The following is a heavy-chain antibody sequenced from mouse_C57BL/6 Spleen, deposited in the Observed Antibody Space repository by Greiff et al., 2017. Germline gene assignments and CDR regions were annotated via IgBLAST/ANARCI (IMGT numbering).Heavy chain of an antibody. V-gene: IGHV1-15*01. CDR1: GYTFTDYE. CDR3: TRNYDPHLDY. D-gene: IGHD1-1*01. Sequence: VQLQQSGAELVRPGASVTLSCKASGYTFTDYEMHWVKQTPVHGLEWIGAIDPETGGTAYNQKFKGKAILTADKSSSTAYMELRSLTSEDSAVYYCTRNYDPHLDYWAKAPLSQSPQ. J-gene: IGHJ2*01. CDR2: IDPETGGT.